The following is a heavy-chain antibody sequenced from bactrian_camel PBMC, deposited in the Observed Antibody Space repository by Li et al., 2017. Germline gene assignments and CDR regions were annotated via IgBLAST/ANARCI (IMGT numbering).Heavy chain of an antibody. CDR3: AADFSRFCGLSLAAYHV. D-gene: IGHD1*01. V-gene: IGHV3S53*01. CDR1: EAVRC. Sequence: QVQLVESGGGSVQVGGSLRLSCAASEAVRCMGWFRQAPGTEREGIAGISAPGSVTDYADSVKGRFTISRDNANNTLYLQMNSLKPEDTATYYCAADFSRFCGLSLAAYHVWGQGTQVTVS. J-gene: IGHJ4*01. CDR2: ISAPGSVT.